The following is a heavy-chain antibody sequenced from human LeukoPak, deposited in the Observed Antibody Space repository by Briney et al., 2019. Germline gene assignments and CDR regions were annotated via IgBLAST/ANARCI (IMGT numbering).Heavy chain of an antibody. D-gene: IGHD5-18*01. Sequence: ASVKVSCKASGYTFTDYYMHWVRQAPGQGLEWMGRINPNSGGTNYAQKFQGWVTMTRDTSISTAYMELSRLRSDDTAVYYCARAPGYSYGSSFDYWGQGTLVTVSS. CDR2: INPNSGGT. CDR3: ARAPGYSYGSSFDY. CDR1: GYTFTDYY. V-gene: IGHV1-2*04. J-gene: IGHJ4*02.